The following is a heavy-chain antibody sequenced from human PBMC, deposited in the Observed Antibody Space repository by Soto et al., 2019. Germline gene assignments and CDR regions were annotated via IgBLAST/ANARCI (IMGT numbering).Heavy chain of an antibody. CDR2: INPNSGGT. Sequence: ASVKVSCKASGYTFTGYYMHWVRQDPGQGLEWMGWINPNSGGTNYAQKFQGWVTMTRDTSISTAYMELSRLRSDDTAVYYCARAPCSVAGCDSYYYYGMDVWGQGTTVTVSS. D-gene: IGHD3-10*02. V-gene: IGHV1-2*04. CDR3: ARAPCSVAGCDSYYYYGMDV. J-gene: IGHJ6*02. CDR1: GYTFTGYY.